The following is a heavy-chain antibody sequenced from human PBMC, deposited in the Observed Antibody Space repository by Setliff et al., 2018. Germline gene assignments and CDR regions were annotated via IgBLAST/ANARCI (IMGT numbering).Heavy chain of an antibody. CDR2: ISYDGINK. J-gene: IGHJ6*03. CDR1: GFSFSNYA. Sequence: GGSLRLSCAASGFSFSNYAMHWVRQAPGKGLEWVAVISYDGINKYYADSVRGRFTISRDNSKNTLYLQMNSLRPEDTAVYYCARVGLSGTSGYYYYYMDVWGKGTTVTVSS. V-gene: IGHV3-30*01. D-gene: IGHD1-20*01. CDR3: ARVGLSGTSGYYYYYMDV.